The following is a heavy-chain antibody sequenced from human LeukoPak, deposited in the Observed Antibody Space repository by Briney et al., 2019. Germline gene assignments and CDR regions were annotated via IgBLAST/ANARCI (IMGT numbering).Heavy chain of an antibody. D-gene: IGHD1-7*01. J-gene: IGHJ4*02. CDR2: LKSKTDGVTT. CDR3: TTGSGTTSDFDY. Sequence: GGSLRLSCAASGFTFVDYAMTWVRQAPGKGLEWVGRLKSKTDGVTTDYAAPVKGRFTISRDDSKNTLYLQMNSLKTEDTAVYYCTTGSGTTSDFDYWGQGTLVTVSS. CDR1: GFTFVDYA. V-gene: IGHV3-15*01.